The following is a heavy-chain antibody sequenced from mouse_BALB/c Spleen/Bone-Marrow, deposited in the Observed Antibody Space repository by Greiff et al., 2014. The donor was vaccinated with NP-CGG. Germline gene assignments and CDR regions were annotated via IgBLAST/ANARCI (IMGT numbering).Heavy chain of an antibody. CDR1: GYSFTGYY. Sequence: EVQLQQSGPDLVKPGASLKISCKASGYSFTGYYMYWLKQSHGKSLEWIGRVNPNNGGTTYIQKFKDKAILTVDKSSTIVYMELRSLTSEDSAVYYCARDAMDYWGQGTSVTVSS. J-gene: IGHJ4*01. CDR2: VNPNNGGT. V-gene: IGHV1-18*01. CDR3: ARDAMDY.